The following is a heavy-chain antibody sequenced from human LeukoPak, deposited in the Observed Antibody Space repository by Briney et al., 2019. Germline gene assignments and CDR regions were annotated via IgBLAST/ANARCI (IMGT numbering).Heavy chain of an antibody. V-gene: IGHV4-34*01. Sequence: PSETLSLTCAVYAGSFSGYYWSWIRQPPGKGLEWIGEINHSGSTNYNPSLKSRVTISVDTSKNQFSLKLSSVTAADTAVYYCAGLGYSSGWPKKHWGQGTLVTVSS. CDR2: INHSGST. J-gene: IGHJ4*02. D-gene: IGHD6-19*01. CDR3: AGLGYSSGWPKKH. CDR1: AGSFSGYY.